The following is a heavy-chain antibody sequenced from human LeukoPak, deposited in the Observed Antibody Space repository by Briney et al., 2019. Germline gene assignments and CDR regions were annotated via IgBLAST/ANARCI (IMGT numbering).Heavy chain of an antibody. CDR2: IKRDASDI. CDR1: GFTFSDYY. V-gene: IGHV3-11*01. Sequence: KPGESLRLSCVASGFTFSDYYISWIRQAPGKGPEWVAYIKRDASDIYYADSVKGRFTISRDNSKNALFLNMGSLRVEDTAVYYCTRGRAQQHTSHWGQGALVTVSS. CDR3: TRGRAQQHTSH. J-gene: IGHJ4*02. D-gene: IGHD6-13*01.